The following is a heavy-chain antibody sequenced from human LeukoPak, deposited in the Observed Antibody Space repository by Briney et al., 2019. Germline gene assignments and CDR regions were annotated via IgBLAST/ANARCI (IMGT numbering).Heavy chain of an antibody. CDR2: ISGSGGST. Sequence: GGSLRLSCAASGFTFSSYAMSWVRQAPGKGLEWVSAISGSGGSTYYADSVKGRFIISRDNSKNTLYLQMNSVRAEDTAVYYCARDFDRYGDFHLFDYWGQGTLVTVSS. V-gene: IGHV3-23*01. D-gene: IGHD4-17*01. J-gene: IGHJ4*02. CDR3: ARDFDRYGDFHLFDY. CDR1: GFTFSSYA.